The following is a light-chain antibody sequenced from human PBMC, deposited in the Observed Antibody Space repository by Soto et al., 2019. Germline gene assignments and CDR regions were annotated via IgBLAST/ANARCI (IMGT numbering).Light chain of an antibody. Sequence: QSALTQPASVSESLGQSITISCTGTSSDVGYYNYVSWYQHHPGKAPKLMIYDVSNRPSWVSRRFSGSKSGNTASLTISGLRAEDEADYYCTSYTTSSTLVFGGGTKLTVL. CDR3: TSYTTSSTLV. CDR2: DVS. CDR1: SSDVGYYNY. J-gene: IGLJ2*01. V-gene: IGLV2-14*03.